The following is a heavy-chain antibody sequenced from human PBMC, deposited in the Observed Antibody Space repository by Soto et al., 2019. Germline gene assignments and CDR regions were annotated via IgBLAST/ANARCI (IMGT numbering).Heavy chain of an antibody. CDR2: ISSSSSYI. Sequence: WWSLRLSCSASVFTFSSYSMNWFRQAPGKGLEWVSSISSSSSYIYYADSVKGRFTISRDNAKNSLYLQMNSLRAEDTAVYYCARGGNYYDILTGYYRPRDNWFDPWGQGTLVTVSS. D-gene: IGHD3-9*01. V-gene: IGHV3-21*01. CDR3: ARGGNYYDILTGYYRPRDNWFDP. CDR1: VFTFSSYS. J-gene: IGHJ5*02.